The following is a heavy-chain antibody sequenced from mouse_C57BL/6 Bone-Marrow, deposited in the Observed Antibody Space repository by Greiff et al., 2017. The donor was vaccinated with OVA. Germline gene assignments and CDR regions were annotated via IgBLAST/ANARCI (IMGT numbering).Heavy chain of an antibody. V-gene: IGHV5-12*01. CDR1: GFTFSDYY. J-gene: IGHJ4*01. D-gene: IGHD2-4*01. CDR3: ARRGYDYDEGTDYAMDY. Sequence: EVKLEESGGGLVQPGGSLKLSCAASGFTFSDYYMYWVRQTPEKRLEWVAYISNGGGSTYYPDTVKGRFTISRDNAKNTLYLQMSRLKSEDTAMYYCARRGYDYDEGTDYAMDYWGQGTSVTVSS. CDR2: ISNGGGST.